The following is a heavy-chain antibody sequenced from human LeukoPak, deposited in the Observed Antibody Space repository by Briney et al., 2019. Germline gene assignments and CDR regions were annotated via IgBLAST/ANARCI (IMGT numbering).Heavy chain of an antibody. V-gene: IGHV1-46*01. CDR1: GYTFTSYY. D-gene: IGHD3-3*01. CDR2: INPSGGST. Sequence: ASVKVSCKASGYTFTSYYMHWVRQAPGQGLEWMGIINPSGGSTSYAQTFQGRVTMTRNTSISTAYMELSSLRSEDTAVYYCARGLADYDFWSGPTYYYYYGMDVWGQGTTVTVSS. J-gene: IGHJ6*02. CDR3: ARGLADYDFWSGPTYYYYYGMDV.